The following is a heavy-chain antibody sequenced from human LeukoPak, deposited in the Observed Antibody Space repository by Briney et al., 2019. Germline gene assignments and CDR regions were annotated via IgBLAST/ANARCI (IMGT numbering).Heavy chain of an antibody. D-gene: IGHD3-10*01. CDR1: RGSISSGGYY. J-gene: IGHJ4*02. CDR2: IYYSGST. V-gene: IGHV4-31*03. CDR3: ARAMVRGVRLFDY. Sequence: PSETLSLTCTVSRGSISSGGYYWSWIRQHPGKGLEWIGYIYYSGSTYYNPSLKSRVTISVDTSKNQFSLKLSSVTAADTAVYYCARAMVRGVRLFDYWGQGTLVTVSS.